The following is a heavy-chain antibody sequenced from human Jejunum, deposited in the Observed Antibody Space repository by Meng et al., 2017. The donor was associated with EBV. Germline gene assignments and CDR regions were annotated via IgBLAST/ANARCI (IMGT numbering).Heavy chain of an antibody. CDR1: GFTFSDFW. CDR2: INPDGSST. Sequence: EVQLLESGGGLVQPGGSLSLSCAASGFTFSDFWMHWVRQGPRKGLEWVSRINPDGSSTSYADSVRGRFTISRDNAKNTLYLQMNSLRAEDTAVYYCVRDLPVGWFTDYWGQGNLVTVSS. J-gene: IGHJ4*02. D-gene: IGHD6-19*01. CDR3: VRDLPVGWFTDY. V-gene: IGHV3-74*01.